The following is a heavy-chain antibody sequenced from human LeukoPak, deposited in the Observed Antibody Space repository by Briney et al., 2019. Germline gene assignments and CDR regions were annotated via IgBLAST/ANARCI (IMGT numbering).Heavy chain of an antibody. J-gene: IGHJ4*02. Sequence: PGGSLRLSCAASGFTFSSYSMNWVRQAPGKGLEWVSSISSSSSYIYYAASLKGRFTISRDNAKNSLYLQMNSLRAEDTAVYYCATGTTVTTNDYWGQGTLVTVSS. CDR3: ATGTTVTTNDY. CDR1: GFTFSSYS. CDR2: ISSSSSYI. V-gene: IGHV3-21*01. D-gene: IGHD4-11*01.